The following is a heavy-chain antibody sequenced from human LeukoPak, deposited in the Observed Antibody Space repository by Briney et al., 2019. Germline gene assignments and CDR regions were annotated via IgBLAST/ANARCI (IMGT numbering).Heavy chain of an antibody. CDR1: GGSISSSNW. CDR2: IYHSGST. J-gene: IGHJ4*02. CDR3: ARFDIVGPIGGDY. D-gene: IGHD1-26*01. V-gene: IGHV4-4*02. Sequence: SGTLSLTCAVSGGSISSSNWWSWVRQPPGKGLEWIGEIYHSGSTNYNPSLKSRVTISVDTSKNQFSLKLSSVTAADTAVYYCARFDIVGPIGGDYWGQGTLVTVSS.